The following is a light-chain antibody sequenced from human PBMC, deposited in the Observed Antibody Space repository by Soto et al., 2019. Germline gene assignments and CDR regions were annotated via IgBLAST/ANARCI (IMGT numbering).Light chain of an antibody. CDR3: QQYDSSPLT. Sequence: EVVLTQSPGTLSLSPGEGATLSCRASQSVSSSYLAWYKQKAGQAPRILIFGASSRASGIPDRFSGSGSGTDLTLTISRLEHEDFAMYYCQQYDSSPLTFGGGTKVEIK. CDR1: QSVSSSY. J-gene: IGKJ4*01. CDR2: GAS. V-gene: IGKV3-20*01.